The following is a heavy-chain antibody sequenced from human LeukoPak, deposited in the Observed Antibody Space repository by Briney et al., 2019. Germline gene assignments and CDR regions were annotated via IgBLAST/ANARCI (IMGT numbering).Heavy chain of an antibody. CDR1: GFTFSSYE. CDR2: ISSSGSTI. J-gene: IGHJ5*02. CDR3: ARVDGSCSGGSCPSGNWFDP. D-gene: IGHD2-15*01. V-gene: IGHV3-48*03. Sequence: GGSLRLSCAASGFTFSSYEMNWVRQAPGKGLEWVSYISSSGSTIYYADSVKGRFTISRDNAKNSLYLQMNSLRAEDTAVYYCARVDGSCSGGSCPSGNWFDPWGQGTLVTVPS.